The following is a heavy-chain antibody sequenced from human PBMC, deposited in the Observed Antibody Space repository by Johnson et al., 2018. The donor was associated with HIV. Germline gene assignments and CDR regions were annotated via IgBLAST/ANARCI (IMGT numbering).Heavy chain of an antibody. D-gene: IGHD6-19*01. Sequence: QVQLVESGGGVVQPGRSLRLSCAASGFIFSSYGTHWVRQAPGKGLEWVAGIWYDGSNRYYADSVKGRFTISRDNSKNTLYLQMNRLRAEDTAVYYCAKFAVAAFDIWGQGTMVTVSS. CDR2: IWYDGSNR. CDR1: GFIFSSYG. CDR3: AKFAVAAFDI. J-gene: IGHJ3*02. V-gene: IGHV3-33*06.